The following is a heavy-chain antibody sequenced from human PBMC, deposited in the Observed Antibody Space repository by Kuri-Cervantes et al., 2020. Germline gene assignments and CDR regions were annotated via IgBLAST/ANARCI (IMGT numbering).Heavy chain of an antibody. CDR2: ISYDGSNK. Sequence: GESLKISCAASGFTFSSYGMHWVRQAPGKGLEWVAVISYDGSNKYYADSVKGRFTISRDNSKNTLYLQMHSLRAEDTAVYYCAKSGMYILTGYYFDYWGQGTLVTVSS. CDR3: AKSGMYILTGYYFDY. V-gene: IGHV3-30-3*02. D-gene: IGHD3-9*01. CDR1: GFTFSSYG. J-gene: IGHJ4*02.